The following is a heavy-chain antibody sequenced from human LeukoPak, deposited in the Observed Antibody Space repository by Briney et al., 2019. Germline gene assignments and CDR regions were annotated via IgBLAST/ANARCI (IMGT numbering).Heavy chain of an antibody. J-gene: IGHJ4*02. V-gene: IGHV3-33*01. CDR2: IWYDGSNK. CDR1: GFTFSSYG. Sequence: GRSLRLSCAASGFTFSSYGMHWVRQAPGKGLEWVAVIWYDGSNKYYADSVKGRFTISRDNSKNTLYLQMNSLRAEDTAVYYCAREAGLYDILTGNFDYWGQGTLVTVSS. D-gene: IGHD3-9*01. CDR3: AREAGLYDILTGNFDY.